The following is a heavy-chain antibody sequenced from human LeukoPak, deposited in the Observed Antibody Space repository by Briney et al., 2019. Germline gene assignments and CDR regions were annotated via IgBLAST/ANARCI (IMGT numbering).Heavy chain of an antibody. J-gene: IGHJ4*02. CDR1: GFTFSSYA. D-gene: IGHD3-10*01. V-gene: IGHV3-23*01. CDR3: AKDIGGYYSPSFDY. CDR2: ISGSGGST. Sequence: HPGGSLRLSCAASGFTFSSYAMSWVRQAPGKGLEWVSAISGSGGSTYYADSVKGRFTISRDNAKNSLYLQMNSLRAEDTALYYCAKDIGGYYSPSFDYWGQGTLVTVSS.